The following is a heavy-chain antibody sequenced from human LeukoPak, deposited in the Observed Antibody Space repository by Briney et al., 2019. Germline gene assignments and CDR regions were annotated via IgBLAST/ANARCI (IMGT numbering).Heavy chain of an antibody. CDR1: GVSISSSSYY. Sequence: SETLSLTCTVSGVSISSSSYYWGWIRQPPGKGLEWIGSIYYSGSTNYNPSLKSRVTISVDTSKNQFSLKLSSVTAADTAVYYCARQYGGYVAYFDYWGQGTLVTVSS. CDR2: IYYSGST. CDR3: ARQYGGYVAYFDY. D-gene: IGHD5-12*01. J-gene: IGHJ4*02. V-gene: IGHV4-39*07.